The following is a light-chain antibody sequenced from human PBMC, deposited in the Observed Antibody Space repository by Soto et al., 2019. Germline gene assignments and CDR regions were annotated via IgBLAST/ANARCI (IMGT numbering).Light chain of an antibody. V-gene: IGKV3-15*01. Sequence: EIVMTQSPATLSVSPGDRAILSCRASQSVTTNLAWYQQEPGQAPRLLIYGASTRATGIPGRFSGSGSGTEFTLTINSLESEDFAVYYCQQYDNWPPITFGQGTRLEIK. CDR2: GAS. CDR3: QQYDNWPPIT. J-gene: IGKJ5*01. CDR1: QSVTTN.